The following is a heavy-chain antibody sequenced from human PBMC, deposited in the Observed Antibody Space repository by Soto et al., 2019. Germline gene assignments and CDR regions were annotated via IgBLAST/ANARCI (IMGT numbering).Heavy chain of an antibody. J-gene: IGHJ6*02. D-gene: IGHD1-1*01. CDR3: ARTAPVNWNQYYYGMDV. CDR1: GGSFSGYY. V-gene: IGHV4-34*01. Sequence: QVQLQQWGAGLLKPSETLSLTCAVYGGSFSGYYWSWIRQPPGKGLEWIGEINHSGSTNYNPSLKSRVTISVDTSKNQFSLKLSSVTAADTAVNYCARTAPVNWNQYYYGMDVWGQGTTVTVSS. CDR2: INHSGST.